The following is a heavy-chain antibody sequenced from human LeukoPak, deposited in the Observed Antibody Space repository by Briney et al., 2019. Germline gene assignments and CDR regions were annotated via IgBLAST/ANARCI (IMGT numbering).Heavy chain of an antibody. Sequence: PGGSLRLSCAASGFTLSNHWMIWVRQAPGKGLECVANIKQDGTEKYYLDSVKGRFTISRDNAKNSLYLQMNSLRVEDTAVYYCARCNGGNSRGWFDPWGQGTLVTVSS. CDR2: IKQDGTEK. J-gene: IGHJ5*02. D-gene: IGHD4-23*01. V-gene: IGHV3-7*01. CDR1: GFTLSNHW. CDR3: ARCNGGNSRGWFDP.